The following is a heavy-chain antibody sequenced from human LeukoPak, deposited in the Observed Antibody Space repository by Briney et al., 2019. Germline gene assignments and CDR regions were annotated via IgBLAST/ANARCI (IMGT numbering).Heavy chain of an antibody. J-gene: IGHJ4*02. Sequence: SETLSLTCAVYGGSFSGYYWSWIRQPPGKGLEWIGEINHSGSTNYNPSLKSRVTMSVDTSKNQFSLKLSSVTAADTAVYYCARSPGRSFDYWGRGTQVTVSS. D-gene: IGHD2-15*01. CDR2: INHSGST. CDR1: GGSFSGYY. V-gene: IGHV4-34*01. CDR3: ARSPGRSFDY.